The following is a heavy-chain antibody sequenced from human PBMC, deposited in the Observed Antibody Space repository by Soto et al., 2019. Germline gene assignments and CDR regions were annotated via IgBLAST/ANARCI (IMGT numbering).Heavy chain of an antibody. V-gene: IGHV3-23*01. J-gene: IGHJ4*02. CDR2: VTSTGRDT. CDR3: AKASGENYPGSRVDDY. CDR1: GFSFSTYA. Sequence: EVQLLESGGGLVQPGGSLRLSCAASGFSFSTYAMSWVRQAPGKGLEWVSVVTSTGRDTLHADSVKGRFTISRDNSKNMLYLQMNSLRAEDAAIYYCAKASGENYPGSRVDDYWGQGTRVTVSS. D-gene: IGHD3-10*01.